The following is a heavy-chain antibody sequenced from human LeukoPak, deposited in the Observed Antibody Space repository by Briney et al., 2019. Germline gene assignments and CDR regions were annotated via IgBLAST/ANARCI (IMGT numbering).Heavy chain of an antibody. Sequence: ASVKVSCKAPGYTFTGYYMHWVRQAPGQGLEWMGWINPNSGGTNYAQKFQGRVTMTRDTSISTAYMELSRLRSDDTAVYYCARAGDIVVVPAAPFDYWGQGTLVTVSS. CDR1: GYTFTGYY. D-gene: IGHD2-2*01. V-gene: IGHV1-2*02. J-gene: IGHJ4*02. CDR3: ARAGDIVVVPAAPFDY. CDR2: INPNSGGT.